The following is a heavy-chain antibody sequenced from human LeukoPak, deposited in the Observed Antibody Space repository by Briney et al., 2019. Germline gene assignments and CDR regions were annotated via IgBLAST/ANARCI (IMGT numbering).Heavy chain of an antibody. J-gene: IGHJ4*02. CDR2: IYSGGST. CDR3: ARVGQAISGSYHGHFDY. V-gene: IGHV3-53*04. D-gene: IGHD1-26*01. CDR1: GLTVSSNY. Sequence: TGGSLRLSCAASGLTVSSNYMSWVRQAPGKGLEWVSVIYSGGSTYYADSVKGRFTISRHNSKNTLYLQMNSLRAEDTAVYYCARVGQAISGSYHGHFDYWGQGTLVTVSS.